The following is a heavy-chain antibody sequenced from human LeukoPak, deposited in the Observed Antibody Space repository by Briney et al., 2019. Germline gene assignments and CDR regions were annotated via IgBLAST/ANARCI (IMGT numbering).Heavy chain of an antibody. CDR3: ARDHYYDSSGYYYPFWRPPYYFDY. D-gene: IGHD3-22*01. Sequence: SETLSLTCAVYGGSFSGYYWSWLRQPPGKGLEWIGEINHSGSTNYNPSLKSRVTISVDTSKNQFSLKLSSVTAADTAVYYCARDHYYDSSGYYYPFWRPPYYFDYWGQGTLVTVSS. CDR1: GGSFSGYY. CDR2: INHSGST. J-gene: IGHJ4*02. V-gene: IGHV4-34*01.